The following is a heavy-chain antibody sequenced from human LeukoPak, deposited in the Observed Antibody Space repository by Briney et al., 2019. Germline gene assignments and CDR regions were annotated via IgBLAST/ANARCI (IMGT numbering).Heavy chain of an antibody. CDR2: IYYSGST. CDR3: ARADSYGVYFDY. Sequence: SVTLSLTCTVSGGSISSSSYYWGWIRQPPGKGLEWIGSIYYSGSTYYNPSLKSRVTISVDTSKNQFSLKLSSVTAADTAVYYCARADSYGVYFDYWGQGTLVTVSS. V-gene: IGHV4-39*07. D-gene: IGHD5-18*01. CDR1: GGSISSSSYY. J-gene: IGHJ4*02.